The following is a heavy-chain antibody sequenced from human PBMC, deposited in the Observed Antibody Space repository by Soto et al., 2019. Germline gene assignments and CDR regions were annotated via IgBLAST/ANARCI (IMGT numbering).Heavy chain of an antibody. J-gene: IGHJ6*03. D-gene: IGHD6-13*01. CDR1: GGSISSYY. Sequence: SETLSLTCPVSGGSISSYYWSWIRQPPGKGLEWIGYIYYSGSTNYNPSLKSRVTISVDTSKNQFSLKLSSVTAADTAVYYCARCPGYSSSWYQPYYYYYMDVWGKGTTVTVSS. V-gene: IGHV4-59*01. CDR3: ARCPGYSSSWYQPYYYYYMDV. CDR2: IYYSGST.